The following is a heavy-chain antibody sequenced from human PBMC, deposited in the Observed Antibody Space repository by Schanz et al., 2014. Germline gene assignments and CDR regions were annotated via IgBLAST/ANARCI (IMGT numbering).Heavy chain of an antibody. Sequence: QLQLQESGSGLVKPSQTLSLTCGVSGGSISSGGYYWSWIRQHPGKGLEWIGYIYDGGSTYYNPSLKSRVTISVDRSKNQFSLILNSVTAADTAVYYCARSPGDFPGWFDSWGQGTLVTVSS. J-gene: IGHJ5*01. V-gene: IGHV4-30-2*01. CDR3: ARSPGDFPGWFDS. D-gene: IGHD4-17*01. CDR2: IYDGGST. CDR1: GGSISSGGYY.